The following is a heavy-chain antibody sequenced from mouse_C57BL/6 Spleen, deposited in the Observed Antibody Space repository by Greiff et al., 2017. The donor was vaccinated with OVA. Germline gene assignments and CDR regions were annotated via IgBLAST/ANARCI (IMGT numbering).Heavy chain of an antibody. CDR3: AREAGYDGYYRWYFDV. CDR1: GYTFTSYW. CDR2: IYPGSGST. D-gene: IGHD2-3*01. Sequence: VQLQQPGAELVKPGASVKMSCKASGYTFTSYWITWVKQRPGQGLEWIGDIYPGSGSTNYNEQFKSKATLTVDTSSSTAYMQLSSLTSEYSAVYYCAREAGYDGYYRWYFDVWGTGTTVTVSS. V-gene: IGHV1-55*01. J-gene: IGHJ1*03.